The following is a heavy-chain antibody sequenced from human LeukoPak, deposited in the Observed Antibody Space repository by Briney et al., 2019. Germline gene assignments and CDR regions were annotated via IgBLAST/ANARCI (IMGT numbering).Heavy chain of an antibody. D-gene: IGHD6-19*01. CDR3: ARGDDGSGWGAHY. CDR1: GGSISSYY. V-gene: IGHV4-59*08. CDR2: IYYSGST. J-gene: IGHJ4*02. Sequence: SETLSLTCTVSGGSISSYYWSWIRQPPGKGLEWIGYIYYSGSTNYNPSLKSRVTISVDTSKNQFSLKLSSVTAADTAVYYCARGDDGSGWGAHYWGQGTLVTVSS.